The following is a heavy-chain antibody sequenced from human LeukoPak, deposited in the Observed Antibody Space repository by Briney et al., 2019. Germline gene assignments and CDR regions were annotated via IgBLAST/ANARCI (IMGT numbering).Heavy chain of an antibody. CDR1: GYTFTSYG. D-gene: IGHD3-3*01. Sequence: GASVKVSCKASGYTFTSYGISWVRQAPGQGLEWMGWISAYNGNTNYAQKLQGRVTMTTDTSTSTAYMELRSLRSDDTAVYYCARRGERYYDFWSGYPYYFDYWGQGTLVTVSS. J-gene: IGHJ4*02. CDR2: ISAYNGNT. CDR3: ARRGERYYDFWSGYPYYFDY. V-gene: IGHV1-18*01.